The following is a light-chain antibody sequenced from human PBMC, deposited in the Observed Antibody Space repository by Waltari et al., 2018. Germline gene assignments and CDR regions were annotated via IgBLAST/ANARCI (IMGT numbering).Light chain of an antibody. CDR3: SSYTTTSSLLVV. Sequence: QSALTQPASVSGSPGQSITISCTGTSSDIGRYNYVSWYQHHPGKAPKLMIFDVNSRPSGVANRCSGAKAGNTASLTIAGLQAEDEADYYCSSYTTTSSLLVVFGGGTKLTVL. CDR1: SSDIGRYNY. J-gene: IGLJ2*01. V-gene: IGLV2-14*03. CDR2: DVN.